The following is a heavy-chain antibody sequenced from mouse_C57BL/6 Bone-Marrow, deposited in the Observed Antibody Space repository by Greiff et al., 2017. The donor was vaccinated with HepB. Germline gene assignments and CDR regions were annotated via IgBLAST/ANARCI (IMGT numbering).Heavy chain of an antibody. CDR3: AGLRRYYAMDY. Sequence: QVQLQRPGAELVKPGASVKLSCKASGYTFTSYWMHWVKQRPGQGLEWIGMIHPNSGSTNYNEKFKSKATLTVDKSSSTAYMQLSSLTSEDSAVYYCAGLRRYYAMDYWGQGTSVTVSS. CDR2: IHPNSGST. D-gene: IGHD2-2*01. CDR1: GYTFTSYW. J-gene: IGHJ4*01. V-gene: IGHV1-64*01.